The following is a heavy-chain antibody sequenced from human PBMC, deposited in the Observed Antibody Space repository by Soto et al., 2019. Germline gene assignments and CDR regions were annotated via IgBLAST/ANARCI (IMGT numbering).Heavy chain of an antibody. CDR3: ARGGWYGAAFDI. CDR2: ISYDGSNK. J-gene: IGHJ3*02. V-gene: IGHV3-30-3*01. D-gene: IGHD6-19*01. Sequence: GSLRLSCAASGFTFSSYAMHWVRQAPGKGLEWVAVISYDGSNKYYADSVKGRFTISRDNSKNTLYLQMNSLRAEDTAVYYCARGGWYGAAFDIWGQGTMVTVSS. CDR1: GFTFSSYA.